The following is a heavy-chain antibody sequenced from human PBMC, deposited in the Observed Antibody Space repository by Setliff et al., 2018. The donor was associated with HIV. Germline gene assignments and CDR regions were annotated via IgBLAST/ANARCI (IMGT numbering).Heavy chain of an antibody. CDR2: FDPEDGET. V-gene: IGHV1-24*01. Sequence: RASVKVSCKISGYTLTELSIHWVRQAPGKGLEWMANFDPEDGETFYALKFQGRLTMTEDTSTDTAYMELSSLRSDDTAMYYCATDPGYSSTWYSESFQHWGQGTVVTVSS. J-gene: IGHJ1*01. D-gene: IGHD6-13*01. CDR3: ATDPGYSSTWYSESFQH. CDR1: GYTLTELS.